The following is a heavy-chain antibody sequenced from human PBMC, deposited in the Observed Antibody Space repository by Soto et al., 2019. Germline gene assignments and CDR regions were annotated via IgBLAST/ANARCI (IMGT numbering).Heavy chain of an antibody. Sequence: QVQLVESGGGVVQPGRSLRLSCAASGFTFSSYGMHWVRRAPGKGLEWVAVISYDGSNKYYADSVKGRFTISRDNSKNTLYLQMNSLRAEDTAVYYCAKDPAGAVAGTLDYWGQGTLVTVSS. CDR1: GFTFSSYG. D-gene: IGHD6-19*01. CDR3: AKDPAGAVAGTLDY. J-gene: IGHJ4*02. CDR2: ISYDGSNK. V-gene: IGHV3-30*18.